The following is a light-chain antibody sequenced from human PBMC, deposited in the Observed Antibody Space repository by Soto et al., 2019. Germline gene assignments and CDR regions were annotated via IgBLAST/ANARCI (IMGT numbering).Light chain of an antibody. V-gene: IGKV3-20*01. J-gene: IGKJ3*01. CDR2: GAS. Sequence: EIVLTQSPGTLSLSPGERATLSCRASQSVSSSYLAWYQQQPGQAPRLLIYGASSRATGIPDRFSSSGSGKDFTLTISRLEPEDFAVYYCQQYGSSLIFTFGPGTKVDIK. CDR1: QSVSSSY. CDR3: QQYGSSLIFT.